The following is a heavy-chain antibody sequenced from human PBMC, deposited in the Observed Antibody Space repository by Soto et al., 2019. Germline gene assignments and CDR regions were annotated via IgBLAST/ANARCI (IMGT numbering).Heavy chain of an antibody. D-gene: IGHD3-22*01. Sequence: GGSLRLSCAASGFTFSSYGMHWVRQAPGKGLEWVAVIWYDGSNKYYADSVKGRFTISRDNSKNTLYLQMNSLRAEDTAVYYCAREYYDSSGSVGFDPWGQGTLVTVSS. J-gene: IGHJ5*02. CDR3: AREYYDSSGSVGFDP. V-gene: IGHV3-33*01. CDR1: GFTFSSYG. CDR2: IWYDGSNK.